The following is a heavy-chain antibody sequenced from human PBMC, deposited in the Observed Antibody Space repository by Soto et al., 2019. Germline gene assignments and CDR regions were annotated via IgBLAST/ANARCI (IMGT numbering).Heavy chain of an antibody. CDR1: GGTFSSYA. J-gene: IGHJ6*02. CDR3: ARTRAVATNHLGMDV. Sequence: SVKVSCKASGGTFSSYAISWVRQAPGQGLEWMGGIIPIFGTANYAQKFQGRVTITADESTSTAYMELSSLRSEDTAVYYCARTRAVATNHLGMDVWGQGTTVTVSS. D-gene: IGHD6-19*01. V-gene: IGHV1-69*13. CDR2: IIPIFGTA.